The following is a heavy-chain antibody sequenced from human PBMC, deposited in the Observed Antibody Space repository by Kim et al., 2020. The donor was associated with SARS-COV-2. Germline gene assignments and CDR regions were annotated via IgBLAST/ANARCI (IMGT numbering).Heavy chain of an antibody. D-gene: IGHD3-22*01. CDR3: ASPYYHDSSGYYRPYYYYNGMDV. V-gene: IGHV3-23*01. CDR2: ISGSGGST. Sequence: GGSLRLSCAASGFTFSSYGMNWVRQAPGKGLEWVSGISGSGGSTYYRDSVKGRFTISRDNSKNTLYLQMNSLRAEDTAIYYCASPYYHDSSGYYRPYYYYNGMDVWGQGTTITVSS. J-gene: IGHJ6*02. CDR1: GFTFSSYG.